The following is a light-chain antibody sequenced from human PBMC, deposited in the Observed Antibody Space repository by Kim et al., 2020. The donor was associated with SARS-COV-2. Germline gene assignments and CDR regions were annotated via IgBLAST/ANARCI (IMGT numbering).Light chain of an antibody. J-gene: IGKJ1*01. CDR3: QQADSFPWT. V-gene: IGKV1-12*01. CDR2: AAS. Sequence: ASVGDRVTVTCRARQGISSWLAWYQQKPGTAPKLLIYAASRLQSGVPPRFSGSGSGTDFTLTISSLQPEDFATYYCQQADSFPWTFGQGTKVDIK. CDR1: QGISSW.